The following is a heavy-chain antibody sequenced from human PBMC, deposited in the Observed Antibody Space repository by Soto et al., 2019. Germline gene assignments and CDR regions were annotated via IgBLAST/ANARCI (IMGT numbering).Heavy chain of an antibody. J-gene: IGHJ2*01. CDR3: ARLNWYFDL. V-gene: IGHV4-59*01. CDR1: GGSISSYY. Sequence: QVQLQESGPGLVKPSETLSLTCTVSGGSISSYYWSWIRQPPGKGLEWIGYIYYRGSTNYNTSLKSRVTISVDTSQHKFSLKLSSVTAADTAKYYCARLNWYFDLWGRGTLVTVSS. CDR2: IYYRGST.